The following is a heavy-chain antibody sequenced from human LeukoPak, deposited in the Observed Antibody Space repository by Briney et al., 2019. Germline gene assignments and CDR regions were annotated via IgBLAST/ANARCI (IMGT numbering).Heavy chain of an antibody. Sequence: PGGSLRLSCAASGFTFSSYAMSWVRQAPGKGLEWVSAISGSGGSTYYADSVKGRFTISRDNSKNTLYLQMNSLRAEDTAVYYCAKDWVRGYSDGYVYYFDYWGQGTLVTVSS. CDR1: GFTFSSYA. D-gene: IGHD5-18*01. CDR2: ISGSGGST. CDR3: AKDWVRGYSDGYVYYFDY. V-gene: IGHV3-23*01. J-gene: IGHJ4*02.